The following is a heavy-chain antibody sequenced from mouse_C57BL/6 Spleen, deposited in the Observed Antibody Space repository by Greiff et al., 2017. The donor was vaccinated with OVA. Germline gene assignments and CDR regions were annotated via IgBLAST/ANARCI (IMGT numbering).Heavy chain of an antibody. V-gene: IGHV1-76*01. Sequence: QVQLQQSGAELVRPGASVKLSCKASGYTFTDYYINWVKQRPGQGLEWIARIYPGSGNTYYNEKFKGKATLTAEKSSSTAYMQLSSLTSEDSAVYFCARGFYYYGSSYAMDYWGQGTSVTVSS. CDR1: GYTFTDYY. CDR3: ARGFYYYGSSYAMDY. D-gene: IGHD1-1*01. CDR2: IYPGSGNT. J-gene: IGHJ4*01.